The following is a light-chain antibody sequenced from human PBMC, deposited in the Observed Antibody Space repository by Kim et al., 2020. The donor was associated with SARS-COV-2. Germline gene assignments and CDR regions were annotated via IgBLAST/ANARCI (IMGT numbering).Light chain of an antibody. V-gene: IGKV3-15*01. J-gene: IGKJ5*01. CDR2: GAS. CDR3: QQYNNWPPLT. Sequence: SPGERAPLSRRASQSVTSNLAWYQQKPGQAPRLLIYGASTRATGIPARFSGSGSGTEFTLTISSLQSEDFAVYYCQQYNNWPPLTFGQGTRLEIK. CDR1: QSVTSN.